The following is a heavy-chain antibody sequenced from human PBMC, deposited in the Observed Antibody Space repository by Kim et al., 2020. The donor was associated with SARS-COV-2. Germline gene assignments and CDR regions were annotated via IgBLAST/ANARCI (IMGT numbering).Heavy chain of an antibody. J-gene: IGHJ4*02. Sequence: TKYSQKFQGGVSISRDTSASTAYMELSSLRSEDTAVYYCARELSRVYFDSWGQGSLVTVSS. V-gene: IGHV1-3*01. CDR3: ARELSRVYFDS. CDR2: T.